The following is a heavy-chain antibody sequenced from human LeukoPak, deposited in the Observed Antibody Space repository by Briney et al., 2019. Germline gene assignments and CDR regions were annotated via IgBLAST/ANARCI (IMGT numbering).Heavy chain of an antibody. CDR1: GFSVSQHE. CDR3: ARGLGDIVVVPAAIKMYYYYGMDV. D-gene: IGHD2-2*02. Sequence: GGSLRLSCAASGFSVSQHEMHWVRQAPGKGLEWVAVMSQDGRTALYIDSLKGRFIISKDTSTDTVYLQMNSLRVEDTAEYYCARGLGDIVVVPAAIKMYYYYGMDVWGQGTTVTVSS. V-gene: IGHV3-30-3*01. J-gene: IGHJ6*02. CDR2: MSQDGRTA.